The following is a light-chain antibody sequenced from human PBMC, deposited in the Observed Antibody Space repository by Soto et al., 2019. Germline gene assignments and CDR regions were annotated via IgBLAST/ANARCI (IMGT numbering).Light chain of an antibody. CDR3: QQYDNLPALT. CDR1: QDISNY. CDR2: DAS. Sequence: DIQMTQSPSSLSASVGDRGTITCQASQDISNYLNWCQQKPGKAPKLLIYDASNLETGVPSRFSGSGSGTDFTFTISSLQPEDIATYYCQQYDNLPALTFGGGTKVEIK. V-gene: IGKV1-33*01. J-gene: IGKJ4*01.